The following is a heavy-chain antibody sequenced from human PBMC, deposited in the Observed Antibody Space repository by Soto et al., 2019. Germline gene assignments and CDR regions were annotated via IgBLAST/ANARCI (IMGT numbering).Heavy chain of an antibody. V-gene: IGHV3-23*01. CDR3: TKSPGSSSGY. D-gene: IGHD6-6*01. CDR1: GFTFMNYA. CDR2: ISGGDGST. Sequence: PRGSLRLSCVASGFTFMNYALTWVRQAPGKGLEWVSTISGGDGSTYYADSVKGRFTISRDKSKNTLYLQMNGLRAEDTAFYYCTKSPGSSSGYWGQGTLVTVSS. J-gene: IGHJ4*02.